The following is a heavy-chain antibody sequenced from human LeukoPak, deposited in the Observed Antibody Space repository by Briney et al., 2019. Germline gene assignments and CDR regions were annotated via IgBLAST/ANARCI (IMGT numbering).Heavy chain of an antibody. V-gene: IGHV1-69*05. CDR2: IIPIFGTA. D-gene: IGHD2-15*01. CDR3: ASPGRDCSGGSCYSSWFDP. Sequence: GASVKVSCEASGYTFTSYYMHWVRQAPGQGLEWMGGIIPIFGTANYAQKFQGRVTITTDESTSTAYMGLSSLRSEDTAVYYCASPGRDCSGGSCYSSWFDPWGQGTWSPSPQ. CDR1: GYTFTSYY. J-gene: IGHJ5*02.